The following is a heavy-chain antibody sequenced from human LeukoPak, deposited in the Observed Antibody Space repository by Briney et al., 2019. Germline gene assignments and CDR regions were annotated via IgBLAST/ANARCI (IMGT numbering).Heavy chain of an antibody. CDR1: GFTFSSYA. CDR3: ARVNQWLAPQNRPFDY. Sequence: RPGRSLRLSCAASGFTFSSYAIHWVRQAPGKGLEWVAAISYDGSSQYYADSVKGRFTISRDNSKNTLYLQMNSLRTEDTAVYYCARVNQWLAPQNRPFDYWGQGTLVTVSS. J-gene: IGHJ4*02. D-gene: IGHD6-19*01. CDR2: ISYDGSSQ. V-gene: IGHV3-30-3*01.